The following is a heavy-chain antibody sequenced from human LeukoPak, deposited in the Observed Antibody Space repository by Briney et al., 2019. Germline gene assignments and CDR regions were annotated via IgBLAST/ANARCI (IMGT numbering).Heavy chain of an antibody. V-gene: IGHV3-9*01. D-gene: IGHD2-2*01. CDR2: INWNSGNI. Sequence: GGSLRLSCAASGFTFDDYAMHWVRQVPGKCLEWVSGINWNSGNIGYADSVKGRFTISRDNAKNSLYLQMNSLRAEDTALYYCANWGLGYCSRTSCYDHYYYYMDVWGKGTTVTISS. J-gene: IGHJ6*03. CDR1: GFTFDDYA. CDR3: ANWGLGYCSRTSCYDHYYYYMDV.